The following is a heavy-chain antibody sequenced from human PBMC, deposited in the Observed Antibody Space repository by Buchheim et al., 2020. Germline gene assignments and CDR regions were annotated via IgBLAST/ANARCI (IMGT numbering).Heavy chain of an antibody. D-gene: IGHD6-19*01. CDR1: GFTFSSYS. Sequence: EAQLVESGGGLVQPGGSLRLSCADSGFTFSSYSMNWVRQAPGKGLEWVSYISTSSSTIYYADSVKGRFTISRENAKNSLYLPMNSLRAEDTAVYFCARSGYSSGWGNYFDYWGQGTL. CDR2: ISTSSSTI. CDR3: ARSGYSSGWGNYFDY. V-gene: IGHV3-48*04. J-gene: IGHJ4*02.